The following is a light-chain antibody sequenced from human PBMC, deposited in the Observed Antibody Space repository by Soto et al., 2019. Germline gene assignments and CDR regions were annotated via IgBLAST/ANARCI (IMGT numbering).Light chain of an antibody. Sequence: QSVVTQPPSVSGAPGQRVTISCTGSSSNIGAGYYVHWYQQFPGTAPKLLIYGNNNRPSGVTDRFSGSNSSTSASLAITGLQAEDEAEYYCQSFDTRRHSVVFGGGTKLTVL. CDR1: SSNIGAGYY. CDR3: QSFDTRRHSVV. J-gene: IGLJ2*01. CDR2: GNN. V-gene: IGLV1-40*01.